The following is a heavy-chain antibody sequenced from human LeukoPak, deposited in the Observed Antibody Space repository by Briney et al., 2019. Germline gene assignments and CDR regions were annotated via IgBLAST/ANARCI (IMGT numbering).Heavy chain of an antibody. CDR1: GFTFSNYW. V-gene: IGHV3-74*01. J-gene: IGHJ5*02. CDR3: ARDLGQYYDTSDNWFDP. Sequence: GSLRLSCAASGFTFSNYWMHWVRQAPGKGLVWVSRINSDGINTSYADSVKGGFTISRDNAKNTLNLQMNSLRAEDTAVYYCARDLGQYYDTSDNWFDPWGQGTLVTVSS. CDR2: INSDGINT. D-gene: IGHD3-22*01.